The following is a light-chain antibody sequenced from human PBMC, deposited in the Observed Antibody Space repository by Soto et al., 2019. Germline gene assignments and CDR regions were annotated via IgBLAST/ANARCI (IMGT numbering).Light chain of an antibody. CDR1: QSVSSD. CDR3: PQRRSGPWT. CDR2: DVS. Sequence: EIVLAQSPATLSLSPGGRATLSCRASQSVSSDLAWYQQKPGQAPRLLMYDVSNRATGITASFSGSGSVTEFTLTITSLEPEEFAVYYCPQRRSGPWTFGQGTKLEIK. V-gene: IGKV3-11*01. J-gene: IGKJ1*01.